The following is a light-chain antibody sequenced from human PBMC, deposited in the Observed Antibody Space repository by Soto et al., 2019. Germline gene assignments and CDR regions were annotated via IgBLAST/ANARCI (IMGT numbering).Light chain of an antibody. CDR3: QSYDSSLSGVV. J-gene: IGLJ2*01. V-gene: IGLV1-40*01. CDR2: DNT. CDR1: SSNIGAGYD. Sequence: QSVLTQPPSVSGAPGQRVTISCTGSSSNIGAGYDVHWYQQLPGTAPKLLVYDNTKRHSGVPDRFSGSKSGTSASLAITGLQADDEADYYCQSYDSSLSGVVFGGGTKLTVL.